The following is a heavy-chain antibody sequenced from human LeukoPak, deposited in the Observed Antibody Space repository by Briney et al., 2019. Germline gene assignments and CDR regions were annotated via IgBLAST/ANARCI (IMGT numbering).Heavy chain of an antibody. J-gene: IGHJ4*02. Sequence: GGSLRLSCAASGFTFSSYSMNWVRQAPGKGLEWVSSISSSSSYIYYADSVKGRFTISRDNAKNSLYLQMNSLRAEDTAVYYCARGQQLPRAENFDYWGQGTLVTVSS. D-gene: IGHD6-13*01. CDR3: ARGQQLPRAENFDY. V-gene: IGHV3-21*04. CDR1: GFTFSSYS. CDR2: ISSSSSYI.